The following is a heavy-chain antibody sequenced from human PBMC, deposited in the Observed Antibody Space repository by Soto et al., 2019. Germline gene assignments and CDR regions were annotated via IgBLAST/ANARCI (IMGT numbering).Heavy chain of an antibody. CDR3: ARFYSGSGSYCYGMAF. V-gene: IGHV3-7*01. D-gene: IGHD1-26*01. Sequence: GGFLIPPCAASEVQSRRFWVRVVPNAHGMALECVANIKQGGSEKYYVDSVKGRFTISRDNAEISLYLQMNSLRAEDTAVYYCARFYSGSGSYCYGMAFLRKGSRDAVS. CDR2: IKQGGSEK. J-gene: IGHJ6*04. CDR1: EVQSRRFW.